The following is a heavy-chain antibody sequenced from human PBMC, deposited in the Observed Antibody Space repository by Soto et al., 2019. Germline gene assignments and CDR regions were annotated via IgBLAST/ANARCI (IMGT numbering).Heavy chain of an antibody. J-gene: IGHJ4*02. CDR3: VREGDLEFYFDY. D-gene: IGHD1-26*01. CDR1: GYTFTAYG. V-gene: IGHV1-18*04. Sequence: QVQLVQSGPEVKKPGASVKVSCRTSGYTFTAYGIIWVRQAPGQGLEWMGWISGDNTKTKVAQKFRGRVTMTTDTPTSTAYMDLRSLRSDDTAVYYCVREGDLEFYFDYWGQGTLVTVSS. CDR2: ISGDNTKT.